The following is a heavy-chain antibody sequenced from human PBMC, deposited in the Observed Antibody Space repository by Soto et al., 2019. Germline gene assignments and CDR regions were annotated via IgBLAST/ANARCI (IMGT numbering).Heavy chain of an antibody. V-gene: IGHV3-66*01. J-gene: IGHJ6*03. CDR1: GFTVSSNY. CDR3: ARIPVVPAAMPRDYYYYMDV. Sequence: EVQLVESGGGLVQPGGSLRLSCAASGFTVSSNYMSWVRQAPGKGLEWVSVIYSGGSTYYADSVKGRFTISRDNSKNTLYLQMNSLRAEDTAVYYCARIPVVPAAMPRDYYYYMDVWGKGTTVTVSS. D-gene: IGHD2-2*01. CDR2: IYSGGST.